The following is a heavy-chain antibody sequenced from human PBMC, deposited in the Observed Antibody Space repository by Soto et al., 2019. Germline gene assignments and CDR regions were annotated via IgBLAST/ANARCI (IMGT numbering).Heavy chain of an antibody. D-gene: IGHD3-22*01. CDR1: GFTFSSYG. J-gene: IGHJ6*02. CDR2: ISYDGSNK. CDR3: AKDQFGRPYYYDSSGYYVPYGMDV. Sequence: GGSLRLSCAASGFTFSSYGMHWVRQAPGKGLEWVAVISYDGSNKYYADSVKGRFTISRDNSKNTLYLQMNSLRAEDTAVYYCAKDQFGRPYYYDSSGYYVPYGMDVWGQGTTVTVSS. V-gene: IGHV3-30*18.